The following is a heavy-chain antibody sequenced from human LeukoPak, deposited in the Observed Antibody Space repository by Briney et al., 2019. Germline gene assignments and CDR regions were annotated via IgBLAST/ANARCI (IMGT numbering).Heavy chain of an antibody. CDR1: GFTFSDYY. Sequence: SGGSLRLSCEASGFTFSDYYLGWIRQAPGKGLEWISYISGSSSHINYADSEKGRFTISRDNAKKSVYLQMDSLRVEDTAMYYCARDQIGSWWGQGTLVIVSS. V-gene: IGHV3-11*06. D-gene: IGHD6-13*01. CDR3: ARDQIGSW. CDR2: ISGSSSHI. J-gene: IGHJ4*02.